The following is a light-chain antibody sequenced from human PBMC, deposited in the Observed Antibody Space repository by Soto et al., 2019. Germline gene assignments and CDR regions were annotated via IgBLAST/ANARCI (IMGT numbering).Light chain of an antibody. Sequence: EIVLTQSPATLSVSPGERATLSCRASQSVSSNLAWYQQKPGQAPRLLIYGASNRAAGIPDRFSGSGSGTDFTLTISRLEPEDFAVYYCHQYSSSRRTFGQGTKVDIK. J-gene: IGKJ1*01. CDR1: QSVSSN. CDR2: GAS. V-gene: IGKV3-20*01. CDR3: HQYSSSRRT.